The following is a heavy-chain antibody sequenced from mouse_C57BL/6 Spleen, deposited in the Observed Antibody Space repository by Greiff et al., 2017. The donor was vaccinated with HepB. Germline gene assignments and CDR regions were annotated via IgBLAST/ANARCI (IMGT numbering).Heavy chain of an antibody. CDR1: GFTFSDYY. CDR2: INYDGSST. D-gene: IGHD1-1*01. Sequence: EVKVVESEGGLVQPGSSMKLSCTASGFTFSDYYMAWVRQVPEKGLEWVANINYDGSSTYYLDSLKSRFIISRDNAKNILYLQMSSLKSEDTATYYCARDRLYYGSSPLAMDYWGQGTSVTVSS. V-gene: IGHV5-16*01. CDR3: ARDRLYYGSSPLAMDY. J-gene: IGHJ4*01.